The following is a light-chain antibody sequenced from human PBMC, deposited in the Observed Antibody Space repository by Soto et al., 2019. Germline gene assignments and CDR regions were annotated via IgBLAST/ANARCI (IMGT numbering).Light chain of an antibody. V-gene: IGKV3-15*01. Sequence: EIVMTQSPVTLSVSPGERATLSCRANQSVSSNLAWYQQKPGQAPRLLIYGASTRATGIPARFSGSGSGTEFTLTISSLQSEDFAVYYCQQYNNWPRTFGPGTKVDIK. CDR3: QQYNNWPRT. J-gene: IGKJ3*01. CDR1: QSVSSN. CDR2: GAS.